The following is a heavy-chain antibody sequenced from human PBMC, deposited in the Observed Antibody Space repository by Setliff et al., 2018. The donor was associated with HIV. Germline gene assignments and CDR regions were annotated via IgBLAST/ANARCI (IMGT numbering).Heavy chain of an antibody. Sequence: PGGSLRLSCAASGFIFSNYILTWVRQAPRKGLEWVSYIALGGNTIYYADSVRGRFTISRDDAENSVFLQLNSLRADDTALYYCARTSAGGQENDYWGQGTLVTVSS. V-gene: IGHV3-48*01. J-gene: IGHJ4*02. CDR1: GFIFSNYI. D-gene: IGHD3-10*01. CDR2: IALGGNTI. CDR3: ARTSAGGQENDY.